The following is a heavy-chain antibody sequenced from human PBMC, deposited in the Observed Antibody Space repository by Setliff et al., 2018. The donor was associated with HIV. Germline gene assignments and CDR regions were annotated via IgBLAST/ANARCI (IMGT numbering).Heavy chain of an antibody. CDR1: GGSVSSGSYY. D-gene: IGHD3-22*01. J-gene: IGHJ4*02. CDR3: AAGLHYYDSTGYPLTFDY. CDR2: LYFTGST. Sequence: ETLSLTCSVSGGSVSSGSYYWGWIRQPPGKGLEWIGTLYFTGSTYYNPSLKSRVTISVDTSKNQFSLKLGSVTAADTAVYYCAAGLHYYDSTGYPLTFDYWGQGALVTVSS. V-gene: IGHV4-39*01.